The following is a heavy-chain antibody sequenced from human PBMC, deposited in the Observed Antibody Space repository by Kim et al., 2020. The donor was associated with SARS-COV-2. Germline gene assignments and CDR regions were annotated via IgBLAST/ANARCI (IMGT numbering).Heavy chain of an antibody. CDR3: ARADLD. CDR1: GFTFSSYW. V-gene: IGHV3-7*03. Sequence: GGSLRLSCTASGFTFSSYWMNWVRQAPGKGLEWVANIKQDGSESNYVDSVKGRFTISRDNAKNSLYLQMNSLRAEDTAIYYCARADLDWGKGALVTVSS. CDR2: IKQDGSES. J-gene: IGHJ4*02.